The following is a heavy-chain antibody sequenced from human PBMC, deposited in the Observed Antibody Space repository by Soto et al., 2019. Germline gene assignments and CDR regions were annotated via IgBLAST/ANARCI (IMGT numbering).Heavy chain of an antibody. CDR2: IIPIFGTA. Sequence: SLKVSCKGSAGTFSSYAISWVRQAPGQGLEWMGGIIPIFGTANYAQKFQGRVTITADKSTSTAYMELSSLRSEDTAVYYCARDLPRNYYDSSGPYLDAFDIWGQGTMVTVSS. J-gene: IGHJ3*02. CDR1: AGTFSSYA. D-gene: IGHD3-22*01. V-gene: IGHV1-69*06. CDR3: ARDLPRNYYDSSGPYLDAFDI.